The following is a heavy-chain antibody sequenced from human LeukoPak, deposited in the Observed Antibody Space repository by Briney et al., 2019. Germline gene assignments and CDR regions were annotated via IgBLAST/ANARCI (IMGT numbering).Heavy chain of an antibody. V-gene: IGHV4-59*08. CDR3: ARHDCSSTSCSHFDY. Sequence: PSETLSLTCTVSGGSISSYYWSWIRQPPGKGLEWIGYIYYSGSTNYNPSLKSRVTISVDTSKNQFPLKLSSVTAADTAVYYCARHDCSSTSCSHFDYWGQGTLVTVSS. CDR1: GGSISSYY. J-gene: IGHJ4*02. D-gene: IGHD2-2*01. CDR2: IYYSGST.